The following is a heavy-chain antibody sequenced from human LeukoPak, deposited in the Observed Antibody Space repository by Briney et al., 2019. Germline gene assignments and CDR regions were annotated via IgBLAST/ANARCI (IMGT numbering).Heavy chain of an antibody. CDR2: IYHSGST. CDR3: ARDWTTVTPFDY. Sequence: SETLSLTCTVSGYSISSGYYWGWLRQPPGKGLEWIGSIYHSGSTYYNPSLKSRVTISVDTSKNQFSLKLSSVTAADTAVYYCARDWTTVTPFDYWGQGTLVTVSS. CDR1: GYSISSGYY. V-gene: IGHV4-38-2*02. J-gene: IGHJ4*02. D-gene: IGHD4-17*01.